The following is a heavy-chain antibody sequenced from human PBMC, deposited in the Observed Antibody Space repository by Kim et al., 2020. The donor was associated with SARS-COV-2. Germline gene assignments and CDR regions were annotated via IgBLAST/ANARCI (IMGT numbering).Heavy chain of an antibody. V-gene: IGHV3-23*01. J-gene: IGHJ4*02. CDR3: AKDSGIRAHSRPKHGHFDY. Sequence: VRFTISRDNSKNTLYLQMNSLRAEDTAVYYCAKDSGIRAHSRPKHGHFDYWGQGTLVTVSS. D-gene: IGHD3-10*01.